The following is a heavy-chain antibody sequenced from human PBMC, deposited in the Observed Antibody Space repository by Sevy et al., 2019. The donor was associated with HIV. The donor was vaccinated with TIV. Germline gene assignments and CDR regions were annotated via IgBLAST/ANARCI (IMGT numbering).Heavy chain of an antibody. D-gene: IGHD2-8*01. CDR3: ARGQWRNPLNYYYMDV. CDR1: GGSFSGYY. V-gene: IGHV4-34*01. J-gene: IGHJ6*03. Sequence: SQTLSLTCAVYGGSFSGYYWSWIRQPPGKGLEWIGEINHSGSTNYNPSLKSRVTISLDTSKNQFSLKLSSVTAADTAVYYCARGQWRNPLNYYYMDVWGKGTTVTVSS. CDR2: INHSGST.